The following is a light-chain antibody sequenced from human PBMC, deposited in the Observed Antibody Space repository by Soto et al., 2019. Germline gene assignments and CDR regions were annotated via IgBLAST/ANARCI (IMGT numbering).Light chain of an antibody. CDR3: SSYAGSDNYV. CDR1: SSDVGGYNF. V-gene: IGLV2-8*01. CDR2: EVS. Sequence: QSALTQPPSASGSPGQSVTISCTGTSSDVGGYNFVSWYQQYPGKAPKLMIYEVSKRPSGVPDSFSGSKSGNTASLTVSGLQAEDEADYYCSSYAGSDNYVFGTGTKLTVL. J-gene: IGLJ1*01.